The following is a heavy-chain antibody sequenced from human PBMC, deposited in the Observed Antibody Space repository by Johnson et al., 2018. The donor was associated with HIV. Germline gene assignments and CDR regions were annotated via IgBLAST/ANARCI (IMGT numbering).Heavy chain of an antibody. Sequence: VQLVESGGALVQPGGSLRLSCAASGFTFHDYGMSWVRQAPGKGLEWVSGINWNGGRTGYADSVKGRFTISRDNAKNSLYLQMNSLRAENTALYYCARVVVVIAIGGTDAFDIWGQGTMVTVSS. CDR2: INWNGGRT. V-gene: IGHV3-20*04. CDR3: ARVVVVIAIGGTDAFDI. D-gene: IGHD2-21*01. CDR1: GFTFHDYG. J-gene: IGHJ3*02.